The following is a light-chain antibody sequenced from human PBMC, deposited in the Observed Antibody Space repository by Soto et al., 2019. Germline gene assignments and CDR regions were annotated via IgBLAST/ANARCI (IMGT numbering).Light chain of an antibody. Sequence: ENVLTQSPGTLSLSPGERATPSCRASQSVSSSFLAWYQQKPGQAPRLLIYGASSRATGIPDRFSGSGSGTDFTLTISRLEPEDFAVYFCQQYGSSPSTFGQGTKVDIK. CDR2: GAS. J-gene: IGKJ1*01. CDR3: QQYGSSPST. CDR1: QSVSSSF. V-gene: IGKV3-20*01.